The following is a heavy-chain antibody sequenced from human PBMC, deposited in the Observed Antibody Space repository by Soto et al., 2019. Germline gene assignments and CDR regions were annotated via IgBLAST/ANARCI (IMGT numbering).Heavy chain of an antibody. CDR1: GYTFTSYG. J-gene: IGHJ2*01. D-gene: IGHD2-15*01. CDR2: ISAYNGNT. V-gene: IGHV1-18*01. CDR3: ARGRDCSGGSCFDRWHFAL. Sequence: ASVKVSCKASGYTFTSYGISWVRQAPGQGLEWMGWISAYNGNTNYAQKLQGRVTMTTDTSTSTAYMELRSLRSDDTAVYYCARGRDCSGGSCFDRWHFALWGRGTLVTGSS.